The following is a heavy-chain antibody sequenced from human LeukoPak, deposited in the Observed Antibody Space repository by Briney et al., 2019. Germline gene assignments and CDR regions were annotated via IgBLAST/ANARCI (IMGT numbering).Heavy chain of an antibody. CDR3: ARQGDTREDFDY. CDR1: GGSISSYY. J-gene: IGHJ4*02. CDR2: IYYSGST. V-gene: IGHV4-59*08. Sequence: PSETLSLTCTVSGGSISSYYWGWIRQPPGKGLEWIGYIYYSGSTNYNPSLKSRVTISVDTSKSQFSLKLSSVTAADTAVYYCARQGDTREDFDYWGQGTLVTVSS. D-gene: IGHD3-10*01.